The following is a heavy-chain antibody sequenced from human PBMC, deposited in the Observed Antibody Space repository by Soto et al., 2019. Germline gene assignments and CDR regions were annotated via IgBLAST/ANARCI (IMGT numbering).Heavy chain of an antibody. V-gene: IGHV3-48*01. Sequence: EVQLVESGGGLVQPGGSLRLSCAASGFTFSSYSMNWVRQAPGKGLEWVSYISSSSSTIYYADSVKGRFTISRDNSKNTLYLQMNSLRAEDTAVYYCAKDWIVGALDYWGQGTLVTVSS. CDR1: GFTFSSYS. D-gene: IGHD1-26*01. CDR3: AKDWIVGALDY. J-gene: IGHJ4*02. CDR2: ISSSSSTI.